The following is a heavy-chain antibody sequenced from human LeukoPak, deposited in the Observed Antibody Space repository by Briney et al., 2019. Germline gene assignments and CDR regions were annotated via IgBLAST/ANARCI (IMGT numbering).Heavy chain of an antibody. CDR3: ARHGAAGRYYYGMDV. D-gene: IGHD6-13*01. CDR1: GYSFTSYW. Sequence: GESLKISCKGSGYSFTSYWIGWVRQMPGKGLEWMEIIYPGDSDTRYSPSFQGQVTISADKSISTAYLQWSSLKASDTAMYYCARHGAAGRYYYGMDVWGQGTTVTVSS. V-gene: IGHV5-51*01. J-gene: IGHJ6*02. CDR2: IYPGDSDT.